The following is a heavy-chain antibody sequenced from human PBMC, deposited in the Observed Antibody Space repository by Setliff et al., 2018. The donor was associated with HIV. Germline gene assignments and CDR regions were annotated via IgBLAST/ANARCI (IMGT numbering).Heavy chain of an antibody. V-gene: IGHV1-69*10. CDR1: GGTLSTYA. CDR3: AKDSLFGSGYQYYYMDV. Sequence: SVKVSCKASGGTLSTYAISWVRQAPGQGLEWMGGISPIVGIPNYSQTFQGRVAITADKFTLHLEMNSLRTEDTAVYYCAKDSLFGSGYQYYYMDVWGKGTTVTVSS. CDR2: ISPIVGIP. J-gene: IGHJ6*03. D-gene: IGHD6-19*01.